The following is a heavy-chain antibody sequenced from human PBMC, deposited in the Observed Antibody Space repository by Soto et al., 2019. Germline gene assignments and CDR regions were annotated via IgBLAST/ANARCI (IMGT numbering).Heavy chain of an antibody. D-gene: IGHD6-6*01. CDR2: ISSSSSYI. CDR1: GFTFSSYS. V-gene: IGHV3-21*01. CDR3: ARDLYSSSARYFDD. J-gene: IGHJ4*02. Sequence: EVQLVESGGGLVKHGGSLRLSCAASGFTFSSYSMNWVRQAPGRGLEWVSSISSSSSYIYYADSVKGRFTISRDNAKNSLYLQLTGLRAEATAVYYCARDLYSSSARYFDDWGQGTRVTVPS.